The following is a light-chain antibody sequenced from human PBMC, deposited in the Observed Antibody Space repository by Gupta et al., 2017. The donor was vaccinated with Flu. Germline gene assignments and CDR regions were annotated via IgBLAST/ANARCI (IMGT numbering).Light chain of an antibody. J-gene: IGKJ1*01. CDR1: QNINGW. CDR3: QQYNTDFWT. CDR2: KAS. Sequence: DRQITQSPSTLSASVGDRVTITCRTSQNINGWLAWYQQRPGEAPNLLISKASSLERGVPSRFSGSGSGTEFTLTISGLQPEDFATYYCQQYNTDFWTFGQGTKVDVK. V-gene: IGKV1-5*03.